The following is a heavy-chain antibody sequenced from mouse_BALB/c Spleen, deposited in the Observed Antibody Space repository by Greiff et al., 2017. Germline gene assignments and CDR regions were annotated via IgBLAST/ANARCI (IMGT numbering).Heavy chain of an antibody. CDR2: ISIYYDNT. D-gene: IGHD2-14*01. CDR3: ARTDYRYDDGAMDY. CDR1: GYTFTDYA. V-gene: IGHV1-67*01. Sequence: QVQLQQSGPELARPGESVKISCKGSGYTFTDYAMHWVKQSHAKSLEWIGDISIYYDNTNYNQKFKGKATMTVDKSSSTAYMELARLTSEDSAIYYCARTDYRYDDGAMDYWGQGTSVTVSS. J-gene: IGHJ4*01.